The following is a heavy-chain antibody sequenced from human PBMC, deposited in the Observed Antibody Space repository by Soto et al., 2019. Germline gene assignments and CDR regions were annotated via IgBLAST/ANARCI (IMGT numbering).Heavy chain of an antibody. J-gene: IGHJ5*02. Sequence: KPSETLSLTCSVSGDSISNSRFYWAWIRQPPGEGLERIGSIYHTGNAYYNPSLKSRVTIFVDTSKNQFSLKLTSVTAADTALYYCARDYFDSSDYTTNWFDPWGQGALVT. V-gene: IGHV4-39*01. CDR3: ARDYFDSSDYTTNWFDP. D-gene: IGHD3-22*01. CDR1: GDSISNSRFY. CDR2: IYHTGNA.